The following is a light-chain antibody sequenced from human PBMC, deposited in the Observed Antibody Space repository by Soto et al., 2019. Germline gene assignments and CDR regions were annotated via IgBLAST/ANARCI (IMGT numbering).Light chain of an antibody. CDR2: RDD. CDR1: KSNIGAGDN. CDR3: AVWDDRLSGPHWE. V-gene: IGLV1-47*01. J-gene: IGLJ3*02. Sequence: QSVLTQPPSVSGAPGQTVTISCTGSKSNIGAGDNVHWYRQLPGTAPRLFIYRDDQRPSGVPDRFSGSKSATSASLAISGLRSEDEADYFCAVWDDRLSGPHWEFGGGTKLTVL.